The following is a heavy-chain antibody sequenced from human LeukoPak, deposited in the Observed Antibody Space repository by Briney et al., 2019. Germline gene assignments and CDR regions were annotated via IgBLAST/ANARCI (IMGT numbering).Heavy chain of an antibody. J-gene: IGHJ5*02. CDR2: IWYDGSNK. Sequence: GGSLRLSCAASGFTFSSHGMNWVRQAPGKGLEWVAVIWYDGSNKYYADSVKGRFTISRDNSKNTLYLQMNSLRAEYTAVYYCARDPRPYTSGSANWFDPWGQGTLVTVSS. D-gene: IGHD6-19*01. CDR1: GFTFSSHG. CDR3: ARDPRPYTSGSANWFDP. V-gene: IGHV3-33*01.